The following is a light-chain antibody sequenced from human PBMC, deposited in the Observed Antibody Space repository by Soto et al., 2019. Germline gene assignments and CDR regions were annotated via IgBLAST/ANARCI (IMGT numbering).Light chain of an antibody. CDR2: EVN. Sequence: QSALTQPPSASGSPGQSVTISCTGTSSDVGGYNYVSWYQQHPGKVPKLMVYEVNKRPSGVPYRFSGSKSGNTASLTVSGLQVEDESDCYCNTYAGGHNVFGTGTKLTVL. CDR3: NTYAGGHNV. J-gene: IGLJ1*01. CDR1: SSDVGGYNY. V-gene: IGLV2-8*01.